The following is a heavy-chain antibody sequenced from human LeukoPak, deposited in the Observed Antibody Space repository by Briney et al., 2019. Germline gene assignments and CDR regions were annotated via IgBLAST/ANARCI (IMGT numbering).Heavy chain of an antibody. V-gene: IGHV1-3*01. J-gene: IGHJ4*02. CDR2: INAGNGNT. D-gene: IGHD3-10*01. CDR3: ARAIPPANYYGSGSRRGLDY. Sequence: ASVKVSCKASGYTFTSYAMHWVRQAPGQRLEWMGWINAGNGNTKYSQKFQGRVTITRDTSASTAYMELSSLRSEDTAVYYCARAIPPANYYGSGSRRGLDYWGQGTLVTVSS. CDR1: GYTFTSYA.